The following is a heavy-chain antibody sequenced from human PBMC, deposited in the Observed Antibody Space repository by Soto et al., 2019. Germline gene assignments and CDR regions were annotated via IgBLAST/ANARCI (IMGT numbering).Heavy chain of an antibody. J-gene: IGHJ6*02. V-gene: IGHV3-9*01. D-gene: IGHD6-19*01. Sequence: PVGSLRLSCAASGFTFDDYAMHWVRQAPGKGLEWVSGISWNSGSIGYADSVKGRFTISRDNAKNSLYLQMNSLRAEDTALDYCAKDGTLAGTTYYYGMDVWGQGTTVTVSS. CDR3: AKDGTLAGTTYYYGMDV. CDR2: ISWNSGSI. CDR1: GFTFDDYA.